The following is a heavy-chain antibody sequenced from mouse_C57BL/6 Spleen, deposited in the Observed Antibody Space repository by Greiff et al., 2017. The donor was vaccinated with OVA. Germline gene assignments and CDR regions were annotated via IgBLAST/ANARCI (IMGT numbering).Heavy chain of an antibody. CDR1: GYTFTSYG. D-gene: IGHD3-3*01. CDR3: ARLGDCDEGQAMDY. CDR2: IYPRSGNT. Sequence: QVQLQQSGAELARPGASVKLSCKASGYTFTSYGISWVKQRTGQGLEWIGEIYPRSGNTYYNEKFKGKATLTADKSSSTAYMELRSLTSEDSAVYFCARLGDCDEGQAMDYWGQGTSVTVSS. V-gene: IGHV1-81*01. J-gene: IGHJ4*01.